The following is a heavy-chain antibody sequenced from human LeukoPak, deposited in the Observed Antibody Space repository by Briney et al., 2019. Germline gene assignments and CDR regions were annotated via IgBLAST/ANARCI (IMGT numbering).Heavy chain of an antibody. CDR2: IYVSGRT. CDR1: GGSTTSYY. J-gene: IGHJ6*03. Sequence: SETLSLTCTVSGGSTTSYYWSWIRQPAGKGLEWIGRIYVSGRTTYNPSLKSRVTISLDTSKNQFSLKLRSVTAADTAVYYCARTTEAHSWRTRYYDYYMDVWGKGTTVTVSS. CDR3: ARTTEAHSWRTRYYDYYMDV. D-gene: IGHD6-13*01. V-gene: IGHV4-4*07.